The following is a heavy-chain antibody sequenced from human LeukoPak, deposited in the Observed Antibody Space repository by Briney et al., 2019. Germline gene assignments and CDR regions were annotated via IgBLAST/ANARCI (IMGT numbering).Heavy chain of an antibody. D-gene: IGHD5-12*01. V-gene: IGHV4-30-4*01. J-gene: IGHJ4*02. CDR3: ARGGAYDWFDY. CDR1: GGSISSGDYY. Sequence: SETLSLTCTVSGGSISSGDYYCNWIRQPPGKGLEWIGYIYYGGSTSYNPSLKSRVTISVDTSRNQFSLKLTSVTAADTAVYYCARGGAYDWFDYWGQGTLVTVSS. CDR2: IYYGGST.